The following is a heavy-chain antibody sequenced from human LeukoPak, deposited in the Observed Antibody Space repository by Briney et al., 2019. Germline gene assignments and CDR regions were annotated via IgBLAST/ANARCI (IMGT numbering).Heavy chain of an antibody. J-gene: IGHJ4*02. V-gene: IGHV3-30*18. CDR2: ISYDGSNK. CDR3: AKDQSCSSTSCYALDY. CDR1: GFTFSSYG. Sequence: GGSLRLSCAASGFTFSSYGMHWVRQAPGKGLEWVAVISYDGSNKYYADSVKGRFTISRDNSKNTLYRQMNSLRAEDTAVYYCAKDQSCSSTSCYALDYWGQGTLVTVSP. D-gene: IGHD2-2*01.